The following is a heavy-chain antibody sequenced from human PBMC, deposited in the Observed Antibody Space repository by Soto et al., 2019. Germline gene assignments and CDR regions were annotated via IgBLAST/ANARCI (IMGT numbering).Heavy chain of an antibody. Sequence: EVQLVESGGGLVQPGRSLRLSCAASGFTFDDYAMHWVRQAPGKGLEWVSGISWNSGSIGYADSVKGRFTISRDNAKNSLYLQMNSLRAEDTALYYCAKASGEGVPRAFDIWGQGTMVTVSS. CDR1: GFTFDDYA. V-gene: IGHV3-9*01. CDR2: ISWNSGSI. J-gene: IGHJ3*02. D-gene: IGHD3-10*01. CDR3: AKASGEGVPRAFDI.